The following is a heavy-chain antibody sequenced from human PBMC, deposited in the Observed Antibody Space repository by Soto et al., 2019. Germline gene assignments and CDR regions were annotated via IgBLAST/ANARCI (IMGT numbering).Heavy chain of an antibody. V-gene: IGHV3-30-3*01. Sequence: QVQLVESGGGVVQPGRSLRLSCAASGFTFSSYAMHWVRQAPGKGLEWVAVISYDGSNKYYADSVKGRFTISRDNSKNTLYMKMNSLRAEETAVYYCARGGRGFSCWGQGTLVTVSS. J-gene: IGHJ4*02. CDR1: GFTFSSYA. CDR3: ARGGRGFSC. CDR2: ISYDGSNK. D-gene: IGHD2-15*01.